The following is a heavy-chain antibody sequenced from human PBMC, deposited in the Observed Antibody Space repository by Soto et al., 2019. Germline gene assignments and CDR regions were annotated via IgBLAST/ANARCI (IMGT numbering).Heavy chain of an antibody. CDR3: ARCSANSCYSYGVDV. Sequence: GGSLRLSCAASGFTFSSCGMNWVRQAPGKGLEWVSYISDRGDIIYYAGSVKGRFTISRDNAKNSLYLQMNSLRDEDTAVYYCARCSANSCYSYGVDVWGQGTTVTVSS. CDR2: ISDRGDII. J-gene: IGHJ6*02. CDR1: GFTFSSCG. D-gene: IGHD2-15*01. V-gene: IGHV3-48*02.